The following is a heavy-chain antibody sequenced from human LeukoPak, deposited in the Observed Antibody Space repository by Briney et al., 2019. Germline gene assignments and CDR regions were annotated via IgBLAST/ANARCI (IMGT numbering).Heavy chain of an antibody. Sequence: GASVKVSCKASGYTFPGYGISWVRQAPGQGLEWMGWINAYNGNTNYAQMLQGRVTMTTDTSTSTAYMELGSLRSDDTAVYYCVRWAGRLISSSWSDYWGQGTLVTVSS. D-gene: IGHD6-13*01. CDR2: INAYNGNT. J-gene: IGHJ4*02. CDR1: GYTFPGYG. V-gene: IGHV1-18*01. CDR3: VRWAGRLISSSWSDY.